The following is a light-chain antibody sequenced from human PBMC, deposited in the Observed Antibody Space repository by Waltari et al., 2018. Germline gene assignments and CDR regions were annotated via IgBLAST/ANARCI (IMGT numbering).Light chain of an antibody. CDR3: SSYISSSTLEL. V-gene: IGLV2-14*03. CDR2: DVS. J-gene: IGLJ2*01. CDR1: RSDVGALTY. Sequence: QSALTPPASVSGSPGQPITISCPGTRSDVGALTYVSWYQQHPGKAPKLMIYDVSNRPSGVSKRFSGAKSGNTASLTISGLQAEDEADYYCSSYISSSTLELFGGGTSLTVL.